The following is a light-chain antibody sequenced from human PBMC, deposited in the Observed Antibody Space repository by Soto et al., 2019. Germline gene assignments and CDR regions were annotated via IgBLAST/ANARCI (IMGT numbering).Light chain of an antibody. V-gene: IGLV2-14*01. CDR2: DVS. CDR3: SSYTSSSTLDV. Sequence: QSPPTQPASVSGSPGQSITISCTGTSSYVGGYNYVSWYQQHPGKAPKLMIYDVSNRPSGVSNRFSGSKSGNTASLTISGLQAEDEADYYCSSYTSSSTLDVFGTGTKVTVL. J-gene: IGLJ1*01. CDR1: SSYVGGYNY.